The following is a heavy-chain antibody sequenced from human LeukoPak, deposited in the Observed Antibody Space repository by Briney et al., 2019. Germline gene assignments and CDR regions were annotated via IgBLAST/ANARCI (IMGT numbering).Heavy chain of an antibody. V-gene: IGHV1-8*01. CDR3: ARGCYYGSGSYYCSYYYYYYGMDV. CDR2: MNPNSGNT. J-gene: IGHJ6*02. Sequence: GASVKVSCKASGYTFTSYGINWVRQATGQGLEWMGWMNPNSGNTGYAQKFQGRVTMTRNTSISTAYMELSSLRSEDTAVYYCARGCYYGSGSYYCSYYYYYYGMDVWGQGATVTVSS. D-gene: IGHD3-10*01. CDR1: GYTFTSYG.